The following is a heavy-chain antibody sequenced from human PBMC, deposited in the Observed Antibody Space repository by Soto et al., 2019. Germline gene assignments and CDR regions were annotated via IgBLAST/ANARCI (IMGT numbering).Heavy chain of an antibody. J-gene: IGHJ6*03. CDR3: AKGFCSSTRCLTYSYMDV. V-gene: IGHV3-9*01. CDR2: ISWNSGTM. CDR1: GFSFDEYA. D-gene: IGHD2-2*01. Sequence: ESGGGLVQPGRSLRLSCAASGFSFDEYAMHWVRQAPGKGLEWVSGISWNSGTMGYGDSVKDRFTISRDNAKNSLYLQMNSLRAEDTALYYCAKGFCSSTRCLTYSYMDVWGKGTTVTVSS.